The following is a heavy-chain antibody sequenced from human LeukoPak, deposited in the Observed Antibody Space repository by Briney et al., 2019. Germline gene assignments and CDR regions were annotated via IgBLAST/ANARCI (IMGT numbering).Heavy chain of an antibody. CDR2: INHSGST. CDR1: GGSFRGYY. CDR3: ARGVPLTGPSYSSSSFDY. Sequence: SETLSLTCAVYGGSFRGYYWSWIRQPPGKGLEWIGEINHSGSTNYNPSLKSRVTISVDTSKNQFALKLSSVTAADTAVYYCARGVPLTGPSYSSSSFDYWGQGTLVTVSS. J-gene: IGHJ4*02. V-gene: IGHV4-34*01. D-gene: IGHD6-6*01.